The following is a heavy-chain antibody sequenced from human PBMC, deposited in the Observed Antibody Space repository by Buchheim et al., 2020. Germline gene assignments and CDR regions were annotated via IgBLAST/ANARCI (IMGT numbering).Heavy chain of an antibody. J-gene: IGHJ6*02. CDR2: ISQSGDT. Sequence: QVQLQESGPGLVKPSGTLSLTCAVSSGSISSSYWWSWVRQPPGKGLEWIGEISQSGDTSYTPSLKSRVSMSLDNSKNKPSLNLNSVTAADTAVYYCARNYYFYGMDVWGQGTT. CDR1: SGSISSSYW. V-gene: IGHV4-4*02. CDR3: ARNYYFYGMDV.